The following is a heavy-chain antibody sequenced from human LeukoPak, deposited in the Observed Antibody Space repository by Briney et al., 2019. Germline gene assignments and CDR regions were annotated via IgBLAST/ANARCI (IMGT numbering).Heavy chain of an antibody. J-gene: IGHJ4*02. CDR2: INPNSGSTNANSGPT. V-gene: IGHV1-2*02. CDR1: GYTFTGYY. CDR3: ARDMRRGRDYYGSGTLEY. D-gene: IGHD3-10*01. Sequence: ASVKVSCKTSGYTFTGYYMHWVRQAPGQGLEWMGWINPNSGSTNANSGPTNYAQKSQGTVTMTRDTSISTAYMELSRLTSDDTAVYYCARDMRRGRDYYGSGTLEYWGQGTLVTVSS.